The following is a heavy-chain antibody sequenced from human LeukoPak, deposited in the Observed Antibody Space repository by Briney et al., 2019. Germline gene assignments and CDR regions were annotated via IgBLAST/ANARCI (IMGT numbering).Heavy chain of an antibody. CDR2: IYYSGST. CDR1: GGSISSYY. J-gene: IGHJ5*02. D-gene: IGHD3-10*01. V-gene: IGHV4-59*08. Sequence: SETLSLTCTVSGGSISSYYWSWIRQPPGKGLEWIGYIYYSGSTNYNPSLKSRVTISVGTSKNQFSLKLSSVTAADTAVYYCARYMVRGPPGSWFDPWGQGTLVTVSS. CDR3: ARYMVRGPPGSWFDP.